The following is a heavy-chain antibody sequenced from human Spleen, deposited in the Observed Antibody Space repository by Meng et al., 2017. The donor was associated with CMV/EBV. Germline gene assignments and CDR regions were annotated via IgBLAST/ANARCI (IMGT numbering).Heavy chain of an antibody. J-gene: IGHJ4*02. CDR2: VSGNGGTT. V-gene: IGHV3-23*01. Sequence: GESLKISCAASGVIFSNYAMSWVRQAPGKGLEWVSAVSGNGGTTYYADSVKGRFTISRDNSKNTLYLQMNSLRVDDTAVYYCAKGTDILTGYRFDYWGQGTLVTVSS. CDR3: AKGTDILTGYRFDY. D-gene: IGHD3-9*01. CDR1: GVIFSNYA.